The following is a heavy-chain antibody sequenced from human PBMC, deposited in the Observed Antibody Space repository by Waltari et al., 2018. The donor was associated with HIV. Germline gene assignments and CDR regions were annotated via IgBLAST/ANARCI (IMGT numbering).Heavy chain of an antibody. Sequence: QIQLVQSGAEVKKPGASVTVSCQASGYNFGGYGISWVRQVAGQGPEWMGWIETNNGNTKYGQKFQDRVTMTTDTTMSTAYMELSSLRSDDPAVFYCARSERSQDQQLVSFFDYWGQGTLVIVSS. J-gene: IGHJ4*02. CDR2: IETNNGNT. D-gene: IGHD1-1*01. CDR3: ARSERSQDQQLVSFFDY. CDR1: GYNFGGYG. V-gene: IGHV1-18*04.